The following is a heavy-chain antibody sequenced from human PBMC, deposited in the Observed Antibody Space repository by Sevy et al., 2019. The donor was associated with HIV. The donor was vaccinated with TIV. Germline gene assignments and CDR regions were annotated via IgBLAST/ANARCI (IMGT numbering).Heavy chain of an antibody. D-gene: IGHD1-26*01. J-gene: IGHJ6*02. Sequence: GGSLRLSCAASGFTFSSYAMSWVRQAPGKGLEWVSAISGSGGSTYYADSVKGRFTISRDNSKNTLYLKMNSLRAEDTAVYYCAKITPSGSYYIRPDYYYGMDVWGQGTTVTVSS. V-gene: IGHV3-23*01. CDR1: GFTFSSYA. CDR2: ISGSGGST. CDR3: AKITPSGSYYIRPDYYYGMDV.